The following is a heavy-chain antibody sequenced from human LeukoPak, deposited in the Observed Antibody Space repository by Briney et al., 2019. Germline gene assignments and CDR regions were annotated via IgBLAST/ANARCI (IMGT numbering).Heavy chain of an antibody. D-gene: IGHD6-19*01. CDR3: ARADIRAIASSGWYGFDY. V-gene: IGHV1-18*01. Sequence: ASVKVSCKASGYTFNSYGISWVRQAPGQGLEWMGWISAYNGNTNYAQKVQGRVNMTTDTSTSTAYMELRSLRSDDTAVYYCARADIRAIASSGWYGFDYWGQGTLVTVSS. J-gene: IGHJ4*02. CDR2: ISAYNGNT. CDR1: GYTFNSYG.